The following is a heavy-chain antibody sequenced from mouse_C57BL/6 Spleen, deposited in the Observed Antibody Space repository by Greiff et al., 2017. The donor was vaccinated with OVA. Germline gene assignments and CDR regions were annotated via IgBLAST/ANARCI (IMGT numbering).Heavy chain of an antibody. Sequence: VQLQQSGAELVRPGASVKLSCTASGFNIKDDYMHWVKQRPEQGLEWIGWIDPENGDTEYASKFQGKATITADTSSTTSYLHLSSLTSEDTAVYYCTTRGNLDYWGQGTTLTVSS. V-gene: IGHV14-4*01. CDR1: GFNIKDDY. CDR2: IDPENGDT. J-gene: IGHJ2*01. CDR3: TTRGNLDY.